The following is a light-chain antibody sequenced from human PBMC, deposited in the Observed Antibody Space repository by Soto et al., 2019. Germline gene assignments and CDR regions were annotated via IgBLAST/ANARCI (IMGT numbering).Light chain of an antibody. J-gene: IGLJ2*01. CDR2: GNS. V-gene: IGLV1-40*01. Sequence: QSVLTQPPSVSGAPGQRVTISCTGSSSNIGAGYDVHWYQQLPGTAPKLLIYGNSNRPSGVPDRFSGSKSGTSASLAITGLQAEDEADYYCQSYDSSRSGSVFGGGTKLTV. CDR3: QSYDSSRSGSV. CDR1: SSNIGAGYD.